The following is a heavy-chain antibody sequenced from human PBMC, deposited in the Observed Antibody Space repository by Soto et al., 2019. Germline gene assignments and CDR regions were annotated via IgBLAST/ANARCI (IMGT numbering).Heavy chain of an antibody. CDR3: ARVSGWYVLDY. CDR2: INAGNGNT. CDR1: GYTFTSYA. V-gene: IGHV1-3*01. Sequence: ASVKVSCKGAGYTFTSYAMHWVRQAPGQRLEWMGWINAGNGNTKYSQKFQGRVTITRDTSASTAYMELSSLRSEDTAVYYCARVSGWYVLDYWGQGTLVTVSS. J-gene: IGHJ4*02. D-gene: IGHD6-19*01.